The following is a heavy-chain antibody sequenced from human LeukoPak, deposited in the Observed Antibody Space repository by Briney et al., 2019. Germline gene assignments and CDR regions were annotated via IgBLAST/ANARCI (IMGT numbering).Heavy chain of an antibody. V-gene: IGHV4-31*03. Sequence: SQTLSLTCTVSGGSISSGGYYWSWIRQHPGKGLEWIGYIYYSGSTYYNPSLKSRVTISVDTSKNQFSLKLSSVTAADTAVYYCARDGGLAAAGTGAFDIWGQGTMVTVSS. D-gene: IGHD6-13*01. CDR1: GGSISSGGYY. CDR3: ARDGGLAAAGTGAFDI. J-gene: IGHJ3*02. CDR2: IYYSGST.